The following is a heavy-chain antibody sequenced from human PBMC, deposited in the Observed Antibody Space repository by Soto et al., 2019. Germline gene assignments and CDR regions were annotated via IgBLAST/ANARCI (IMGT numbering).Heavy chain of an antibody. CDR1: GFSFGGYG. CDR2: LSGSGSTT. CDR3: AKASKGYTGYDLDY. D-gene: IGHD5-12*01. J-gene: IGHJ4*02. V-gene: IGHV3-23*01. Sequence: EVQLLESGGDLVQPGGSLRLSCAASGFSFGGYGMSLVRQAPGKGLEWVSALSGSGSTTYYADSVRGRFIISRDNSRDTLFLQMNSLRAEDTAVYFCAKASKGYTGYDLDYWGQGTVVTVSP.